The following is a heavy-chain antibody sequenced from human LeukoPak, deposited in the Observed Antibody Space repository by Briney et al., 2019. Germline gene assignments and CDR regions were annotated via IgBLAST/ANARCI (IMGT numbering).Heavy chain of an antibody. J-gene: IGHJ6*03. CDR1: GFTFSSYE. Sequence: PGGSLRLSCAASGFTFSSYEMNWVRQAPGKVLEWVSYISSSGSTIYYADSVKGRFTISRDNAKNSLYLQMNSLRAEDTAVYYCARDPYSGGYGDYYYYYMDLWGQGTTVTISS. CDR2: ISSSGSTI. CDR3: ARDPYSGGYGDYYYYYMDL. V-gene: IGHV3-48*03. D-gene: IGHD1-26*01.